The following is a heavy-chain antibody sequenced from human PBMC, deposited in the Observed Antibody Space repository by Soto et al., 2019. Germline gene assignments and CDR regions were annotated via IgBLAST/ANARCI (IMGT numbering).Heavy chain of an antibody. Sequence: ASVKVSCKASGYTFTAYYIHWVRQAPGQGLEWMGWINPNSGGTNYAQKFQGWVTMTRDTSISTAYMELSRLRSDDTAVYYCARAKQVGYYYGMDVWGQGTTITVSS. J-gene: IGHJ6*02. V-gene: IGHV1-2*04. CDR1: GYTFTAYY. CDR2: INPNSGGT. CDR3: ARAKQVGYYYGMDV.